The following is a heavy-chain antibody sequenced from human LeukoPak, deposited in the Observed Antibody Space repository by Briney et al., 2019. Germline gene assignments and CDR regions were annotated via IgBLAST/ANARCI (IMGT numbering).Heavy chain of an antibody. V-gene: IGHV3-23*01. D-gene: IGHD3-3*01. CDR1: GFTFSSYA. CDR2: ISGSGGST. CDR3: AKVVRVTIFGVGHYEQLDY. Sequence: QPGGSLRLSCAASGFTFSSYAMSWVRQAPGKGLEWVSAISGSGGSTYYADSVKGRFTISRDNSKNTLYLQMNSLRAEDTAVYYCAKVVRVTIFGVGHYEQLDYWGQGTLVTVSS. J-gene: IGHJ4*02.